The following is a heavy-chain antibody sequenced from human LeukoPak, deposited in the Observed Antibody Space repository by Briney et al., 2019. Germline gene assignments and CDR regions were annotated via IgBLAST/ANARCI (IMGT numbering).Heavy chain of an antibody. CDR1: GFTFSSHS. V-gene: IGHV3-48*01. J-gene: IGHJ4*02. CDR2: ITSSSSTI. CDR3: ASSVGALIY. Sequence: PGGSLRLSCAASGFTFSSHSMNWVRQAPGNGLKWVSYITSSSSTIYYEDSVKGRFTVSRDNAKNSLYLQMNSLRAEDTAVYYCASSVGALIYWGQGTLVTVSS. D-gene: IGHD1-26*01.